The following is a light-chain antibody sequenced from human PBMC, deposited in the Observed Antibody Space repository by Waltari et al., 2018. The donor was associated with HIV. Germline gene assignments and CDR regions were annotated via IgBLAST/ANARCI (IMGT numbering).Light chain of an antibody. V-gene: IGKV1-39*01. CDR2: AAC. J-gene: IGKJ4*01. CDR1: QIISSY. CDR3: QQSYSTPLT. Sequence: DIHLTPSPSSLSASLGDRVTITCRASQIISSYLNWSQQKQGKAPKLLVYAACSLQSEVASRFSGSGSGTEFTLTISSLQPEDFATYYWQQSYSTPLTFGGGTKVEIK.